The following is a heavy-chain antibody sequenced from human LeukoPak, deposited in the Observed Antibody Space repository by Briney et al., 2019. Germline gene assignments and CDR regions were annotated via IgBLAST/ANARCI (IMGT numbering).Heavy chain of an antibody. CDR1: GFTFDDYA. D-gene: IGHD3-22*01. CDR3: AKEDYYDSSGPGGY. Sequence: GGSLRLPCAASGFTFDDYAMHWVRQAPGKGLEWVSLIGGDGGSTYYADSVKGRFTISRDNSKNSLYLQMNSLRTEDTALYYCAKEDYYDSSGPGGYWGQGTLVTVSS. J-gene: IGHJ4*02. CDR2: IGGDGGST. V-gene: IGHV3-43*02.